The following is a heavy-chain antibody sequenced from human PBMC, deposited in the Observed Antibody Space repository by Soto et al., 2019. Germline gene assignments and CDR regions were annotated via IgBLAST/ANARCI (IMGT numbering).Heavy chain of an antibody. J-gene: IGHJ6*02. Sequence: EVQLVESGGGLVQPGGSLRLSCAASGFTFSSYSMNWVRQAPGKGLEWVAYISSRSSTIYYVDSVKGRFTISRDNAKNSLYLQMNSLRDEDQAVYYCARDVLIAARPFYCYGMDVWGQGTTVTVS. CDR2: ISSRSSTI. D-gene: IGHD6-6*01. CDR3: ARDVLIAARPFYCYGMDV. V-gene: IGHV3-48*02. CDR1: GFTFSSYS.